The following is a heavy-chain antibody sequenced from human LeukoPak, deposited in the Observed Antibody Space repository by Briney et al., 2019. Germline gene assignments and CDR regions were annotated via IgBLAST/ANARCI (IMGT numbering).Heavy chain of an antibody. V-gene: IGHV1-69*13. Sequence: SVKVSCKASGATFSSYGISWVRQAPGQGLEWMGGIIPIFGTANYAQKFQGRVTITADESTSTAYMELSSLRSEDTAVYYCARERHSYGYHFDYWGQGTLVTVSS. D-gene: IGHD5-18*01. J-gene: IGHJ4*02. CDR2: IIPIFGTA. CDR3: ARERHSYGYHFDY. CDR1: GATFSSYG.